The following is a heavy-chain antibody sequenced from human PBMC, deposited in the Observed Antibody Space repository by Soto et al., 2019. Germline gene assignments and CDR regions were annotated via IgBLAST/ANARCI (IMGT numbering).Heavy chain of an antibody. CDR2: INAGNGNT. D-gene: IGHD3-3*01. CDR3: ARDWRTYYDFWSGPNEDYYFDY. V-gene: IGHV1-3*01. Sequence: ASVKVSCKASGYTFTSYAMHWVRQAPGQRLEWMGWINAGNGNTEYSQKFQGRVTITRDTSASTAYMELSSLRSEDTAVYYCARDWRTYYDFWSGPNEDYYFDYWGQGTLVTVSS. CDR1: GYTFTSYA. J-gene: IGHJ4*02.